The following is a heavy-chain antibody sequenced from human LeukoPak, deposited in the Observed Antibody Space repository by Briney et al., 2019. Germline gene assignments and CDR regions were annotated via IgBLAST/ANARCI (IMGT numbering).Heavy chain of an antibody. CDR1: GYTFTGYY. Sequence: ASVKVSCKASGYTFTGYYMHWVRQAPGQGLEWVGWIRPNNGNTNYAQKFQGRVIMTTDTSTSTAYMELRSLRSDETAVYYCARVDFLNGFYFFDSGGREPLVPV. V-gene: IGHV1-18*04. CDR3: ARVDFLNGFYFFDS. J-gene: IGHJ4*02. D-gene: IGHD3-3*01. CDR2: IRPNNGNT.